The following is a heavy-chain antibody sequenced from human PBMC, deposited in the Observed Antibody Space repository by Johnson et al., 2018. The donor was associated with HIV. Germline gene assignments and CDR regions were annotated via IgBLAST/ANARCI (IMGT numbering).Heavy chain of an antibody. CDR1: GFTFSSYA. J-gene: IGHJ3*02. CDR2: ISGSGGST. V-gene: IGHV3-23*04. D-gene: IGHD6-19*01. CDR3: ARAFYNSAWAPGGAFES. Sequence: VQLVESGGGVVQPGRSLRLSCAASGFTFSSYAMSWVRQAPGKGLEWVSAISGSGGSTYYADSVKGRFTISRDNSKNTVYLQMNSLRVEDTAVYYCARAFYNSAWAPGGAFESWGQGTMVTVSS.